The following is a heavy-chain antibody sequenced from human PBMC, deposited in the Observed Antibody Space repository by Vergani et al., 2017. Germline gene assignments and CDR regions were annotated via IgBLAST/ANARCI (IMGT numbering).Heavy chain of an antibody. CDR3: AKHFRGWGIDY. D-gene: IGHD3-16*01. V-gene: IGHV3-43*01. CDR1: GFTSSYYG. Sequence: VHLVESGGGVVQPGRSLRLSCVVSGFTSSYYGMHWVRQAPGKGLEWVSLISWDVGSTYYADSVKGRFTISRDNSKNSLYLQMNSLRTEDTALYYCAKHFRGWGIDYWGQGTQVIVSS. J-gene: IGHJ4*02. CDR2: ISWDVGST.